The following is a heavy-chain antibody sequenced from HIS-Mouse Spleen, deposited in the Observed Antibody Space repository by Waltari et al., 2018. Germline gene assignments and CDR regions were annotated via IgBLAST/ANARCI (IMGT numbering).Heavy chain of an antibody. CDR3: AREIPYSSSWYDWYFDL. D-gene: IGHD6-13*01. J-gene: IGHJ2*01. V-gene: IGHV4-39*07. CDR2: IYYSGST. Sequence: QLQLQESGPGLVKPSDTLSLTCTVSGGSIRTSSSYWRWIRPPPGKGLEWIGSIYYSGSTYYNPSLKSRVTISVDTSKNQFSLKLSSVTAADTAVYYCAREIPYSSSWYDWYFDLWGRGTLVTVSS. CDR1: GGSIRTSSSY.